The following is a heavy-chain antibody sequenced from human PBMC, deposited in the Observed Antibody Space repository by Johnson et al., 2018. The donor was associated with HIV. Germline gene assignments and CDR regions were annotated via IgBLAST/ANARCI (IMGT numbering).Heavy chain of an antibody. D-gene: IGHD2-21*02. CDR1: GFTVSSSY. J-gene: IGHJ3*02. V-gene: IGHV3-66*02. CDR3: ARSLCGGDCFSDAFDI. CDR2: IYSAGST. Sequence: VQLVESGGGLVQPGGSLILSCAASGFTVSSSYMSWVRQAPGKGLEWVSVIYSAGSTYYADSVKGRFTISRDNSKNTLYLQMNSLRGEDTAVYYCARSLCGGDCFSDAFDIWGQGTMVTVSS.